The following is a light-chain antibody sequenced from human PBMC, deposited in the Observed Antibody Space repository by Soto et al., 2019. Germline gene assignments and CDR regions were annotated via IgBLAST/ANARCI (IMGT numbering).Light chain of an antibody. V-gene: IGKV3-15*01. CDR2: GAS. J-gene: IGKJ1*01. Sequence: EIVMTQSPATLSVSPGERATLSCRASQSVSSNLAWYQQKPGQAPRLLIFGASTRATGIPARFSGSGSGTEFTLTISSLQSEDFAVYYCQQCHDWPRTFGQGTKV. CDR3: QQCHDWPRT. CDR1: QSVSSN.